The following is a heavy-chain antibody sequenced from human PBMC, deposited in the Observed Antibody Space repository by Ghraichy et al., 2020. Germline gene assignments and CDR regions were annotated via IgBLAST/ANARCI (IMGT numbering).Heavy chain of an antibody. CDR3: ARVEVGATLFDP. D-gene: IGHD1-26*01. Sequence: SETLSLTCTVSGGSISSYYWSWIRQPPGKGLEWIGYIYYSGSTNYNPSLKSRVTISVDTSKNQFSLKLSSVTAADTAVYYCARVEVGATLFDPWGQGTLVTVSS. J-gene: IGHJ5*02. CDR1: GGSISSYY. V-gene: IGHV4-59*01. CDR2: IYYSGST.